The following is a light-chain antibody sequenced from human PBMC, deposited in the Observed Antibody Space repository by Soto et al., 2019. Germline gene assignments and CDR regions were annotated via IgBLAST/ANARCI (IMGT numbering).Light chain of an antibody. CDR1: QSIRNY. V-gene: IGKV1-27*01. Sequence: DIQMTQSPTSLSASVGDRVTITCRASQSIRNYVAWYQQIPGKAPKLLIYAASTLQSGVPSRFSGSGSGTDFTLTINGLQPEDVATYSCQKYSSVPVFGPGTKVEIK. CDR2: AAS. CDR3: QKYSSVPV. J-gene: IGKJ3*01.